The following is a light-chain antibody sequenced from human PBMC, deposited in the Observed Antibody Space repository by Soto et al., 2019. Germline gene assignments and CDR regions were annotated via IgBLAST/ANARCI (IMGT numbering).Light chain of an antibody. CDR1: SSDVGGYNY. V-gene: IGLV2-14*03. CDR3: SSYTTSNTRQIV. Sequence: QSALTRPAYGSGSPGQWITISCTGTSSDVGGYNYVSWYQHHPGKAPKLIIYDVSNRPSGVSIRFSGSKSDNTASLTISGLQPEDEADYHCSSYTTSNTRQIVFGTGTKVTVL. J-gene: IGLJ1*01. CDR2: DVS.